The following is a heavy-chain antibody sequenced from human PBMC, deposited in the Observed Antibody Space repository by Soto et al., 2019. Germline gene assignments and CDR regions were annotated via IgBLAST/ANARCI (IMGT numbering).Heavy chain of an antibody. J-gene: IGHJ3*02. D-gene: IGHD2-15*01. CDR1: GFTFSSYA. V-gene: IGHV3-23*01. Sequence: GGSLRLSCAASGFTFSSYAMSWVRQAPGKGLEWVSTISGSGGSTYYADSVKGRFTISRDNFRDTLYLQMNSQRAEDTAVYYCAFGYCSGGSCQSEYDALAMWGQGTMVTVSS. CDR3: AFGYCSGGSCQSEYDALAM. CDR2: ISGSGGST.